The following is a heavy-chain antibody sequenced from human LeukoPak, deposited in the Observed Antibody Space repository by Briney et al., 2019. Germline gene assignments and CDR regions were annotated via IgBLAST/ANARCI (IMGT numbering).Heavy chain of an antibody. CDR1: GFTFSSYG. CDR2: IRYDGSNK. V-gene: IGHV3-30*02. Sequence: GGSLRLSCAASGFTFSSYGMHWVRQAPGKGLEWGAFIRYDGSNKYYADSVKGRFTTSRDNSKNTLYLQMNSLRAEDTAVYYCAKDGIVMGFAFDIWGQGTMVTVSS. J-gene: IGHJ3*02. D-gene: IGHD2-21*01. CDR3: AKDGIVMGFAFDI.